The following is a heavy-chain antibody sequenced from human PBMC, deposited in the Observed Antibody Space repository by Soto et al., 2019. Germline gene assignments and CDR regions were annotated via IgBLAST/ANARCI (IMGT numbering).Heavy chain of an antibody. J-gene: IGHJ4*02. CDR3: AKNRGRVTTSGHFDY. Sequence: EVQLLESGGDLVQPGRSLRLSCAASGFTFSGYAMSWVRQAPGKGLEWVSVIHGGGNSAYYADSVKGRFTISRDNSKNTLYLKMSSLRGEDTAVYYCAKNRGRVTTSGHFDYWGQGTLGTVSS. D-gene: IGHD4-17*01. V-gene: IGHV3-23*01. CDR1: GFTFSGYA. CDR2: IHGGGNSA.